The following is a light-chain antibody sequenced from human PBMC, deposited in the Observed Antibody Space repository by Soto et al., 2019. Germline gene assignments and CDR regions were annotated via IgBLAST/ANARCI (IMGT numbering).Light chain of an antibody. CDR3: QQSDSTPFT. Sequence: DIQMTQSPSSLSAYVGDRVTITCRASQTISRSLHWYQQRPGKGPKLLIYVASTLESGVPSRFSGSGSGTDFTLTISGLQPVDSATYYCQQSDSTPFTFGQGTKVEI. CDR1: QTISRS. CDR2: VAS. J-gene: IGKJ2*01. V-gene: IGKV1-39*01.